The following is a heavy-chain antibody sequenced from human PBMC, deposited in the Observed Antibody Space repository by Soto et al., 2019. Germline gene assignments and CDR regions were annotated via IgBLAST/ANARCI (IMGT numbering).Heavy chain of an antibody. CDR3: ARDSRNSYYYMDV. Sequence: EVQLVESGGGLVQPGGSLRLSCAASGFTFSSYNMNWVRQAPGKGLEWISDISLSSSTIFYADSVKGRFTISRDNAKNSLYLQMNSLRAEDTAVYYCARDSRNSYYYMDVWSKGTKVTVSS. V-gene: IGHV3-48*01. CDR2: ISLSSSTI. J-gene: IGHJ6*03. CDR1: GFTFSSYN.